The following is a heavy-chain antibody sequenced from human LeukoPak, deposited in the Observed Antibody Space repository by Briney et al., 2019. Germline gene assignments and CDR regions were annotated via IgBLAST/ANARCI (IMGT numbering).Heavy chain of an antibody. CDR2: ISSSSSYI. D-gene: IGHD6-13*01. Sequence: GGSLRLSCATSGFTFSSYSMNWVRQAPGKGLEWVSSISSSSSYIYYADSVKGRFTISRDNAKNSLYLQMNSLRAEDTAVYYCARDADLAAAIAYWGQGTLVTASS. CDR3: ARDADLAAAIAY. J-gene: IGHJ4*02. CDR1: GFTFSSYS. V-gene: IGHV3-21*01.